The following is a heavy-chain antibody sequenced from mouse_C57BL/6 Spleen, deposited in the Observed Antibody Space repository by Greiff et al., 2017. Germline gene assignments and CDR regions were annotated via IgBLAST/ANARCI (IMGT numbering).Heavy chain of an antibody. CDR2: ISYDGSN. CDR3: AREDYYYGSRYRYFDV. J-gene: IGHJ1*03. CDR1: GYSITSGYY. Sequence: EVKLEESGPGLVKPSQSLSLTCSVTGYSITSGYYWNWIRQFPGNKLEWMGYISYDGSNNYNPSLKNRISITRDTSKNQFFLKLNSVTTDDTATYYCAREDYYYGSRYRYFDVWGTGTTVTVSS. V-gene: IGHV3-6*01. D-gene: IGHD1-1*01.